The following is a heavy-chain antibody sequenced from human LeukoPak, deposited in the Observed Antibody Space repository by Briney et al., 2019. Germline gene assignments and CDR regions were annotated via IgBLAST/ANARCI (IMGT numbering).Heavy chain of an antibody. Sequence: GGALRLSCAASGFTFSTYAMTWVCQAPREGLEWVSTISGSGDSLLYAESVKGRFTISRDNSKNTLYLQMNNLRGEDTAVYYCAKGQVSSATQVRFDPWGQGTLVTVSS. CDR2: ISGSGDSL. D-gene: IGHD5-12*01. CDR1: GFTFSTYA. CDR3: AKGQVSSATQVRFDP. V-gene: IGHV3-23*01. J-gene: IGHJ5*02.